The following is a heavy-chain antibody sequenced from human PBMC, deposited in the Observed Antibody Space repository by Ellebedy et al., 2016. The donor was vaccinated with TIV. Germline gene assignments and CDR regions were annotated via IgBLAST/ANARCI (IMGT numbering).Heavy chain of an antibody. Sequence: GGSLRPSXAASGLTLSSYWMGWVRQAPGKGLEWVANIKKDGSEKNYVDSVKGRFTISRDNAKNSLYLQMNSLRDEDTAVYYCAIDAYSRSLYWGQGTLVTVSS. J-gene: IGHJ4*02. CDR2: IKKDGSEK. D-gene: IGHD6-6*01. CDR3: AIDAYSRSLY. CDR1: GLTLSSYW. V-gene: IGHV3-7*01.